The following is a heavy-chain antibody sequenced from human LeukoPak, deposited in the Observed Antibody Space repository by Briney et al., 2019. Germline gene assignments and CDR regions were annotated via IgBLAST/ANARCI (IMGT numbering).Heavy chain of an antibody. CDR1: GYTFTSYA. CDR2: IATDTGNP. V-gene: IGHV7-4-1*02. Sequence: GASVKVSCKTSGYTFTSYAMSWVRQAPGQGLEWMGWIATDTGNPTYDQGFTGRFVFSLDTSVSTAYLQISTLKAEDTAVYYCARASVLLSADYWGQGTLVTVSS. J-gene: IGHJ4*02. D-gene: IGHD3-16*01. CDR3: ARASVLLSADY.